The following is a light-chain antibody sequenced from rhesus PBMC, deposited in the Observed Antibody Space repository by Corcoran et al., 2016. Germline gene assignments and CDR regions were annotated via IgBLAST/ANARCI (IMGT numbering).Light chain of an antibody. V-gene: IGKV1-21*01. CDR3: QQYNTAPYS. CDR2: EAS. J-gene: IGKJ2*01. Sequence: DIQMTQSPSSLSASVGDRVTITCRASQGIINDLAWYQQKPGETPKLLIYEASSLQSGIPSRFSGSGSGTDFTLTISSLQSEDFATYYCQQYNTAPYSFGQGSKVEIK. CDR1: QGIIND.